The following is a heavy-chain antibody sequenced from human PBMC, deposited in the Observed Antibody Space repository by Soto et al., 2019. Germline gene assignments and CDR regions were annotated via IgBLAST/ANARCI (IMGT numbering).Heavy chain of an antibody. CDR2: ISAYNGNT. V-gene: IGHV1-18*01. J-gene: IGHJ6*02. Sequence: QVQLVQSGAEVKKPGASVKVSCKTSGHTFTSYGFSWVRQAPGQGFEWMGWISAYNGNTNYAQKVQDRVTMTTDTSTSTVYMELRSLRSDDTAVYYCAREDPWAAAPSGMDVWGQGTTVTVSS. CDR3: AREDPWAAAPSGMDV. CDR1: GHTFTSYG. D-gene: IGHD2-2*01.